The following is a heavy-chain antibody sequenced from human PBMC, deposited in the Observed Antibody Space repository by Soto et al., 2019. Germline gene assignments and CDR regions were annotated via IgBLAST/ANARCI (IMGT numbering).Heavy chain of an antibody. J-gene: IGHJ3*02. Sequence: SETLSLTCTVSGDSISSGAYYWSWIRQHPGKGLEWIGYIYYSGNTHYNPSLKSRVTISLDTSKNQFSLKLTSVTAADTAVYYCARWLVDDAFDIWGQGTMVTVSS. V-gene: IGHV4-31*03. CDR3: ARWLVDDAFDI. CDR2: IYYSGNT. D-gene: IGHD6-19*01. CDR1: GDSISSGAYY.